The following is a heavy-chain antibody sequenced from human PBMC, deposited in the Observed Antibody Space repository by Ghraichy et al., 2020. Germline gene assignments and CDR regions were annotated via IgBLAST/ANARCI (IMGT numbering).Heavy chain of an antibody. J-gene: IGHJ4*02. CDR1: GGSISSGGYS. D-gene: IGHD1-26*01. CDR2: ISQGGNP. V-gene: IGHV4-30-2*01. Sequence: LNISCAVSGGSISSGGYSWSWIRQPPGKGLEWVGYISQGGNPYYNPSLQSRVTISVDRSKDQFSLNLSSVTVADTAVYYCARSRLVGAYHFDYWGQGALVTVSS. CDR3: ARSRLVGAYHFDY.